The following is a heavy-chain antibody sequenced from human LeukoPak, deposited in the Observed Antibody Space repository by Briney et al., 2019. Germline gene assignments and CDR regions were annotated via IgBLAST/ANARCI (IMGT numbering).Heavy chain of an antibody. CDR2: INHSGST. D-gene: IGHD6-13*01. J-gene: IGHJ4*02. Sequence: SETLSLTCAVYGGSFSGYYWSWIRQPPGKGLEWIGEINHSGSTNYNPSLKSRVTISVDTSKNQFSLKLSSVTAADTAVYYCARRVAYSSCDYWGQGTLVTVSS. CDR1: GGSFSGYY. CDR3: ARRVAYSSCDY. V-gene: IGHV4-34*01.